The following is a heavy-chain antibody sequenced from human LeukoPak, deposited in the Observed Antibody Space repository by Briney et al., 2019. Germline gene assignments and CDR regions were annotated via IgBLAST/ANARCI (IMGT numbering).Heavy chain of an antibody. CDR2: INSDGSST. J-gene: IGHJ4*02. V-gene: IGHV3-74*01. D-gene: IGHD1-1*01. Sequence: GGSLRLSCAASGFTFSSYWMHWVRQAPGKGLVWVSRINSDGSSTSYADSVKGRFTISRDNAKNTLYLQMNSLRAEDTAVYYCARGPDGLEGGYWGQGTLVTVSS. CDR3: ARGPDGLEGGY. CDR1: GFTFSSYW.